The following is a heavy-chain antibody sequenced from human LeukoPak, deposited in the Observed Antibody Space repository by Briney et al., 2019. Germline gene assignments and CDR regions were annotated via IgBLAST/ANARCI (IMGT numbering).Heavy chain of an antibody. CDR3: AREREDRSSRFSHTFDY. J-gene: IGHJ4*02. CDR1: GGSISSYY. D-gene: IGHD6-13*01. CDR2: IYYSGST. Sequence: PSETLSLTCTVSGGSISSYYWSWIRQPPGKGLEWIGYIYYSGSTNYNPSLKSRVTISVDTSKNQFSLKLSSVTAADTAVYYCAREREDRSSRFSHTFDYWGRGTLVTVSS. V-gene: IGHV4-59*01.